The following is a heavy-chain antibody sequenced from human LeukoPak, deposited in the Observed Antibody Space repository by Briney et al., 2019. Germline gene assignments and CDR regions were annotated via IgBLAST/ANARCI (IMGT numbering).Heavy chain of an antibody. D-gene: IGHD3-3*01. CDR3: AKDWDDFWDYYYMVV. Sequence: GGSLRLSCAASGFTFSSYGMHWVRQAPGKGLEWVAFIRYDGSNKYYADSVKGRFTISRDNSKNTLYLQMNSLRAEDTAVYYCAKDWDDFWDYYYMVVWGKGTTVTVSS. J-gene: IGHJ6*03. CDR2: IRYDGSNK. V-gene: IGHV3-30*02. CDR1: GFTFSSYG.